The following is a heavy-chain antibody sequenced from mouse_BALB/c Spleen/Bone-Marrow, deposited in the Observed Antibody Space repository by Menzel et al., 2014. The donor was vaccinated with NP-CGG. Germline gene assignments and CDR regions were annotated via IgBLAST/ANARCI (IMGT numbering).Heavy chain of an antibody. Sequence: QVQLKESGAELVMPGASVKMSCKASGYTFTDYWMHWVKQRPGQGLEWIGAIDTSDSYTSYNQKFKGKATLTVDESSSTAYMQLSSPTSEDSAVYYCARDYYGRGWYFDVWGAGTTVTVSS. V-gene: IGHV1-69*01. D-gene: IGHD1-1*01. CDR1: GYTFTDYW. J-gene: IGHJ1*01. CDR3: ARDYYGRGWYFDV. CDR2: IDTSDSYT.